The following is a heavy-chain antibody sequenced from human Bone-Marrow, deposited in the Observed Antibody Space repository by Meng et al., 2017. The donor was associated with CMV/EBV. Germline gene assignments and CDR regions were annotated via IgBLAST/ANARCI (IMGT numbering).Heavy chain of an antibody. V-gene: IGHV3-20*04. D-gene: IGHD2-2*01. CDR2: INWNGGST. CDR3: ARHRVVPAAMGPKHYYYGMDV. J-gene: IGHJ6*02. CDR1: GFTFDDYG. Sequence: GESLKISCAASGFTFDDYGMSWVRQAPGKGLEWVSGINWNGGSTGYADSVKGRFTISRDNAKNSLYLQMNSLRAEDTAVYYCARHRVVPAAMGPKHYYYGMDVWGQGTTVTVSS.